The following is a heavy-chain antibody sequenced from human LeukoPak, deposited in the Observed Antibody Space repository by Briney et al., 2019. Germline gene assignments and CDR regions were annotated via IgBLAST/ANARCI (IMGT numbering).Heavy chain of an antibody. CDR3: ASGGFCGSTTCYPNWFDP. Sequence: TXSLTCTVSGGSITSYHWSWIRQPPGKGLEWIGYISYSGSTNYNPSLKSRVTISIDTSKNQFSLKLSSVTAADTAVYYCASGGFCGSTTCYPNWFDPWGQGTLVTVSS. J-gene: IGHJ5*02. CDR1: GGSITSYH. D-gene: IGHD2-2*01. CDR2: ISYSGST. V-gene: IGHV4-59*01.